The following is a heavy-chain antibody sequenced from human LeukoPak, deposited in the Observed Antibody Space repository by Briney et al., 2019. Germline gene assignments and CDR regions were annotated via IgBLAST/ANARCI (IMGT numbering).Heavy chain of an antibody. J-gene: IGHJ4*02. CDR3: AKDKTQYYYGSGSFPG. D-gene: IGHD3-10*01. Sequence: PGGSLRLSCAASGFTFDDYAMHWVRHAPGKGLEWVSGISWNSGSIGHADSVKGRFTISRDNAKNSLYLQMNSLRAEDTALYYCAKDKTQYYYGSGSFPGWGQGTLVTVSS. CDR1: GFTFDDYA. CDR2: ISWNSGSI. V-gene: IGHV3-9*01.